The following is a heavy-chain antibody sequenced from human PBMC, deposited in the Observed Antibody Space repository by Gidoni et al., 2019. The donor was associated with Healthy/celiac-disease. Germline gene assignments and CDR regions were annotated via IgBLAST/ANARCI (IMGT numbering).Heavy chain of an antibody. CDR3: ARDLVTMVRGRGYYYYYGMDV. V-gene: IGHV3-33*01. Sequence: QVQLVEPGGGVVQPGRSLRLSCAASGVTFSSYAMHWVRQAPGKGLEWVAVIWYDGSNKSYADSVKGRFTISRDNSKNTLYLQMNSLRAEDTAVYYCARDLVTMVRGRGYYYYYGMDVWGQGTTVTVSS. CDR2: IWYDGSNK. J-gene: IGHJ6*02. D-gene: IGHD3-10*01. CDR1: GVTFSSYA.